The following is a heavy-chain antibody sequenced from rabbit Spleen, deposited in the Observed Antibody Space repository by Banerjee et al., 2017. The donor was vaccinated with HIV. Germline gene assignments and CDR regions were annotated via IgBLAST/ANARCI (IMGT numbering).Heavy chain of an antibody. Sequence: QEQLEESGGGLVKPGGTLTLTCTASGFDFSNYGVSWVRQAPGKGLEWIGYIEPIFGNTYYANWVNGRFTISSHNAQNTLYLQLSGLTAADTATYFCARDVPASSYVGGMDLWGQGTLVTVS. CDR3: ARDVPASSYVGGMDL. V-gene: IGHV1S47*01. D-gene: IGHD8-1*01. J-gene: IGHJ6*01. CDR2: IEPIFGNT. CDR1: GFDFSNYG.